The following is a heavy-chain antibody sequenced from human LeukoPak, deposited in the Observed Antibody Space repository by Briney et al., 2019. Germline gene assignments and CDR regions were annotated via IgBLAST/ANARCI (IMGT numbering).Heavy chain of an antibody. J-gene: IGHJ4*02. V-gene: IGHV3-21*04. CDR1: GFTLTAYN. D-gene: IGHD1-26*01. CDR2: ISRSGDYV. Sequence: KTGGSLRLSCAASGFTLTAYNMNWVRQAPGKGLKWVSSISRSGDYVYYADSLKDRFTISRDNSKNTLYLQMDSLRAEDTAVYYCAKDRDHIVGANVPPLHDYWGQGTLVTVSS. CDR3: AKDRDHIVGANVPPLHDY.